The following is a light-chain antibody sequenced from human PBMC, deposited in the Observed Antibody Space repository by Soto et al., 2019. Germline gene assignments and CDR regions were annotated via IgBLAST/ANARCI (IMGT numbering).Light chain of an antibody. V-gene: IGKV3-20*01. CDR1: QSVSSNY. CDR2: GAS. Sequence: EIVLTQSPGTLSLSPGERATLSCRASQSVSSNYLAWHQQKPGQAPRLLIYGASSRATGIPDRFSGSGSGTDFTLTISSLQSEDFAEYHCQQYNNWPQTFGQGTKVDIK. J-gene: IGKJ1*01. CDR3: QQYNNWPQT.